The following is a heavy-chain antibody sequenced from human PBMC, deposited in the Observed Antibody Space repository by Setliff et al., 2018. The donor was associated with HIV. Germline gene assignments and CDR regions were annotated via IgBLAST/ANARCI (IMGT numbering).Heavy chain of an antibody. CDR1: GGSVSSGSYY. CDR2: LYFTGST. V-gene: IGHV4-39*01. D-gene: IGHD3-22*01. CDR3: AAGLHYYDSTGYPLTFDY. J-gene: IGHJ4*02. Sequence: PSETLSLTCSVSGGSVSSGSYYWGWIRQPPGKGLEWIGTLYFTGSTYYNPSLKSRVTISVDTSKNQFSLKLSSVTAADTAVYYCAAGLHYYDSTGYPLTFDYWGQGAPVTVSS.